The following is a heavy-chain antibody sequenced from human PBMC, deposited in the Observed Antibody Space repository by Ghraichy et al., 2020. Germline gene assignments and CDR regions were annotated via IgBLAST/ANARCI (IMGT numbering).Heavy chain of an antibody. V-gene: IGHV3-23*01. CDR1: GFTFSTYA. D-gene: IGHD2-15*01. CDR2: ISGSDTGT. CDR3: SKVNFGHCSGSFCYYFDS. J-gene: IGHJ4*02. Sequence: GGSLRLYCTASGFTFSTYAMSWVRQAPGKGPEWVAAISGSDTGTYHAASVRGRFTISIDNSRNTLYLQMNFLRAEATAVYYCSKVNFGHCSGSFCYYFDSWGQGTLVTVSS.